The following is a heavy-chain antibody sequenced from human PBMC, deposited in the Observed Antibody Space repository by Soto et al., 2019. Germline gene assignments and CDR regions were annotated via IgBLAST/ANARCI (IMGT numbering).Heavy chain of an antibody. D-gene: IGHD3-3*01. CDR2: IWYDGSNK. V-gene: IGHV3-33*01. Sequence: PGGSLRLSCAASGFTFSSYGMHWVRQAPGKGLEWVAVIWYDGSNKYYADSVKGRFTISRDNSKNTLYLQMNSLRAEDTAVYYCARDQGAMEWLKCFDYWGQGTQVTVSS. J-gene: IGHJ4*02. CDR3: ARDQGAMEWLKCFDY. CDR1: GFTFSSYG.